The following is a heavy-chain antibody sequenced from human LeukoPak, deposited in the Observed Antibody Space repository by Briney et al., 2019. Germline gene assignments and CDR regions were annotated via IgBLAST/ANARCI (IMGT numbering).Heavy chain of an antibody. CDR3: ARAKMATKYYYYYGMDV. J-gene: IGHJ6*02. D-gene: IGHD5-24*01. CDR1: GGSFSGYY. CDR2: INHSGSA. Sequence: PSETLSLTCTVSGGSFSGYYCTWIRQPPGKGLEWIGEINHSGSANYNPSLKSRVTISLDTSKNQFSLKLSSVTAADTAVYYCARAKMATKYYYYYGMDVWGQGTTVTVSS. V-gene: IGHV4-34*01.